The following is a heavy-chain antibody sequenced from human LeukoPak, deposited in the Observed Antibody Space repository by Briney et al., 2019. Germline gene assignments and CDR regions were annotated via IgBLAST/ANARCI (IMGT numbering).Heavy chain of an antibody. J-gene: IGHJ3*02. V-gene: IGHV1-69*13. CDR2: IIPIFGTA. D-gene: IGHD1-26*01. CDR1: GNTFSSYT. Sequence: ASVKVSCKASGNTFSSYTISWVRQAPGQGLEWMGGIIPIFGTANYAQKFQGRVTITADESTSTAYMELSSLRSEDTAVYYCAREWEVVGATTGAFDIWGQGTMVTVSS. CDR3: AREWEVVGATTGAFDI.